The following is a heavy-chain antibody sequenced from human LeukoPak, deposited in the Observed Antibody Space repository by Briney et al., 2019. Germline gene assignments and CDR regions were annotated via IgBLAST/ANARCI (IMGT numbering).Heavy chain of an antibody. J-gene: IGHJ4*02. Sequence: ASVKVSCKASGYTFTGYYMHWVRQAPGQGLEWVGWINPNSGGTNYAQKFQGRVTMTRDTSISTAYMELSRLRSDDPAVYYCAREFLEANYFDYWGQGTLVTVSS. CDR2: INPNSGGT. CDR3: AREFLEANYFDY. D-gene: IGHD5-24*01. V-gene: IGHV1-2*02. CDR1: GYTFTGYY.